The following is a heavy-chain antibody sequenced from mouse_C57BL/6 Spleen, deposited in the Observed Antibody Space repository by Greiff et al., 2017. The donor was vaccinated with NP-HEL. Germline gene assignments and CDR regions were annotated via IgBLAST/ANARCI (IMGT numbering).Heavy chain of an antibody. CDR2: IWSGGST. Sequence: VQLQQSGPGLVQPSQSLSITCTVSGFSLTSYGVHWVRQSPGKGLEWLGVIWSGGSTDYNAAFISRLSISKDNSKSQVFFKMNSLQADDTAIYYCAGPAWFAYWGQGTLVTVSA. V-gene: IGHV2-2*01. J-gene: IGHJ3*01. CDR1: GFSLTSYG. CDR3: AGPAWFAY.